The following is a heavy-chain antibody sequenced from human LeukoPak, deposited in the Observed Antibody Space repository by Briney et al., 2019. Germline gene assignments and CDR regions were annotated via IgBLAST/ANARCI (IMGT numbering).Heavy chain of an antibody. CDR2: IYSGGST. CDR3: ARVGYSNRWYLDC. Sequence: GGSLRLSCAASGFTVSSNYMSWVRQAPGKGLEWVSVIYSGGSTYYADSVKGRFTISRDNSKNTLYLQMNSLRAEDTAVYYCARVGYSNRWYLDCWGQGTLVTVSS. D-gene: IGHD6-13*01. J-gene: IGHJ4*02. V-gene: IGHV3-66*01. CDR1: GFTVSSNY.